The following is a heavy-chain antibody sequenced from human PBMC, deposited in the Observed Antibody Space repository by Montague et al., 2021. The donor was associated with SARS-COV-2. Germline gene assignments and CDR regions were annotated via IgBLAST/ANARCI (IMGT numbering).Heavy chain of an antibody. CDR3: VRRGYTGSDYFDY. CDR2: VYHSGYT. Sequence: SETLSLTCSVSGFSISSGFYWAWIRQSPGKGPGWIGTVYHSGYTHYNPSLKGRVTVSIDTSKNQFSLTVTSVTAADTAVYFCVRRGYTGSDYFDYWGQGTLVTVSS. V-gene: IGHV4-38-2*01. J-gene: IGHJ4*02. CDR1: GFSISSGFY. D-gene: IGHD5-12*01.